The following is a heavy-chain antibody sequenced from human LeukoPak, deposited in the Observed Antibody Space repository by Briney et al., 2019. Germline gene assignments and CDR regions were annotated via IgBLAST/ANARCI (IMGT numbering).Heavy chain of an antibody. CDR1: GFTFDDYA. Sequence: GGSLRLSCIASGFTFDDYAMHWVRQAPGKGLEWVSGISWNSGSIGYADSVKGRFTISRDNAKNSLYLQMNSLRAEDMALYYCAKAVRPPVAGSSAFDTWGQGTMVTVSS. CDR2: ISWNSGSI. V-gene: IGHV3-9*03. D-gene: IGHD6-19*01. CDR3: AKAVRPPVAGSSAFDT. J-gene: IGHJ3*02.